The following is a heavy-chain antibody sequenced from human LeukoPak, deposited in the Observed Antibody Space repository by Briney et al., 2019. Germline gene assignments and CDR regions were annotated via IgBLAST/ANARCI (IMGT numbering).Heavy chain of an antibody. CDR1: GFTFSSYG. V-gene: IGHV3-30*03. J-gene: IGHJ4*02. Sequence: PGRSLRLSCAASGFTFSSYGMHWVRQAPGKGLEWVAVISYDGSNKYYADSVKGRFTISRDNSKNTLYLQMNSLRAEDTAVYYCARSGGGDWGQGTLVTVSS. CDR2: ISYDGSNK. D-gene: IGHD3-10*01. CDR3: ARSGGGD.